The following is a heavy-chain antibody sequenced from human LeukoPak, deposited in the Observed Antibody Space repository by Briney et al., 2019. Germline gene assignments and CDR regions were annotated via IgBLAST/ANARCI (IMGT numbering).Heavy chain of an antibody. CDR3: ATYCSSTSCSDRYSNFDY. Sequence: QPGGSLTLSCAASGFTFSSYWMSWVRQAPGKGLEWVANIKQAGSEKYYVDSVKGRFTISRDNAKNSLYLQMNSLRAEDTAVYYCATYCSSTSCSDRYSNFDYWGQGTLVTVSS. V-gene: IGHV3-7*01. CDR2: IKQAGSEK. D-gene: IGHD2-2*01. CDR1: GFTFSSYW. J-gene: IGHJ4*02.